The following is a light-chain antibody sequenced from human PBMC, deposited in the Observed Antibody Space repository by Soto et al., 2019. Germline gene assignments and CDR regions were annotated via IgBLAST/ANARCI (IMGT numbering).Light chain of an antibody. CDR2: DAS. J-gene: IGKJ3*01. Sequence: DIPMTQSPSTVSASVGDRVTISCRASQSFSYWLAWYQQKPGKAPRLLIYDASTLVSGVPSRFSGSGSGTEFTLTISSLQPDDLATYYCQQYNVFPGTFGPGTKVDIK. V-gene: IGKV1-5*01. CDR1: QSFSYW. CDR3: QQYNVFPGT.